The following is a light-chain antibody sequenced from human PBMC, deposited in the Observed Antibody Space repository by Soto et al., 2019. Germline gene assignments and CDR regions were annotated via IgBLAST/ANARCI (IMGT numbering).Light chain of an antibody. J-gene: IGKJ1*01. CDR2: DAS. V-gene: IGKV1-5*01. CDR3: QQYNSYSWT. Sequence: DIQMTQSPSTLYASVVDRVSITFRASQSISSWLSLYQQKPGKAPKLLIYDASSLESGVPSRFSGSGSGTEFTLTISSLQPDDFATYYCQQYNSYSWTFGQGTKVDIK. CDR1: QSISSW.